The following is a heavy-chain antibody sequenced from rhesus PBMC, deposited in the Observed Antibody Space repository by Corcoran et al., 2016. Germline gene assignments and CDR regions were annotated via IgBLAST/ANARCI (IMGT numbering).Heavy chain of an antibody. CDR3: ARVGTVTG. CDR1: GGSFSSYW. J-gene: IGHJ4*01. V-gene: IGHV4-80*01. D-gene: IGHD5-24*01. Sequence: QVQLQESGPGLVKPSETLSLTCTVSGGSFSSYWWSWIRQPPGKGLEWIGEINGNSGGTTSNPALRSQSTNSKDASKNQITLKRSSVTAADTAVYYGARVGTVTGWDQGVLVTVSS. CDR2: INGNSGGT.